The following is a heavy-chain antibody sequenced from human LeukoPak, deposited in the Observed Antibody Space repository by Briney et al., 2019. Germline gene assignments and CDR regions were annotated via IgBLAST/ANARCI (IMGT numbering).Heavy chain of an antibody. CDR1: GDSVSSNSDS. D-gene: IGHD3-16*01. V-gene: IGHV6-1*01. CDR3: VRKKAGGMFDY. J-gene: IGHJ4*02. CDR2: TYYRSRWYN. Sequence: SQTLSLTCAISGDSVSSNSDSWNWIRQSPSRGLEWLGRTYYRSRWYNDYAVSMKSRITINPDTSKNQFSLQLNSVTPEDTAVYYCVRKKAGGMFDYWGQGTLVTVSS.